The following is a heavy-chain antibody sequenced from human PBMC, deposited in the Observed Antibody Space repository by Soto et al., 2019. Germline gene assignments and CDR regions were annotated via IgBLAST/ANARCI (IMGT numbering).Heavy chain of an antibody. J-gene: IGHJ6*02. CDR2: MNPNTGNT. CDR1: GYTFSSYD. V-gene: IGHV1-8*01. Sequence: QVQLVQSGAEVKKPGASVKVSCKASGYTFSSYDINWVRQATGQGLERMGWMNPNTGNTVYAQKFQGRVTMTRNTSTSAAYMELSSLTSEDTAVYYCTRESAYGMVVWGQGTTVTVSS. CDR3: TRESAYGMVV.